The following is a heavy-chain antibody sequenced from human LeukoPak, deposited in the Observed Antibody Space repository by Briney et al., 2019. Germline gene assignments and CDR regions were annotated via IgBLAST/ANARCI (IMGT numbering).Heavy chain of an antibody. CDR3: ARGMQRGDIVVVPAAMGFGAFDI. D-gene: IGHD2-2*01. CDR1: GGSISSYY. J-gene: IGHJ3*02. CDR2: IYCSGST. V-gene: IGHV4-59*01. Sequence: SETLSLTCTVSGGSISSYYWSWIRQPPGKGLEWIGYIYCSGSTNYNPSLKSRVTISVDTSKNQFSLKLSSVTAADTAVYYCARGMQRGDIVVVPAAMGFGAFDIWGQGTMVTVSS.